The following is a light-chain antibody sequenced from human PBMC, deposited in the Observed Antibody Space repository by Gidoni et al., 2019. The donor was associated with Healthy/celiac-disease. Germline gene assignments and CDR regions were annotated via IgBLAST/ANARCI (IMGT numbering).Light chain of an antibody. CDR1: QSVSSN. CDR3: QQYNNWPPAVT. J-gene: IGKJ5*01. V-gene: IGKV3-15*01. CDR2: GAS. Sequence: EIVMTQSPATLSVSPGERATLSCRASQSVSSNLAWYQQKPGLAPRLLIYGASTRATGIPARFSGSGSGTEFTLTISSLQSEDFAVYYCQQYNNWPPAVTFGQGTRLGLN.